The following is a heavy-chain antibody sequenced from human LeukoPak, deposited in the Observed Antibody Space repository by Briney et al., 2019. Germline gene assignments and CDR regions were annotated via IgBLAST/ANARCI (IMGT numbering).Heavy chain of an antibody. CDR1: GGSFSAYY. CDR2: VNHRGDT. Sequence: SETLSLTCAVYGGSFSAYYWSWIRQSPGKGLQWIAEVNHRGDTNYNPSVKGRVTISVDTSKNQFSLKVTSLTAADTAVYYCARGPTISENGYCDYWGQGTLVTVSS. CDR3: ARGPTISENGYCDY. J-gene: IGHJ4*02. D-gene: IGHD2-8*01. V-gene: IGHV4-34*01.